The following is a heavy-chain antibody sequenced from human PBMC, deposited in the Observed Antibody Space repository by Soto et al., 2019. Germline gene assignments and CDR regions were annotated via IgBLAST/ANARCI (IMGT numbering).Heavy chain of an antibody. CDR1: GYTFTRYA. J-gene: IGHJ6*02. Sequence: ASVKVSCKASGYTFTRYAMHWVRQAPGQRLEWMGWINAGSGNTKYSQKFQGRVTITRDTSASTAYMELSSLRSEDTAVYYCASSNIVAAPYGMDVWGQGTTVTVSS. V-gene: IGHV1-3*01. D-gene: IGHD6-13*01. CDR3: ASSNIVAAPYGMDV. CDR2: INAGSGNT.